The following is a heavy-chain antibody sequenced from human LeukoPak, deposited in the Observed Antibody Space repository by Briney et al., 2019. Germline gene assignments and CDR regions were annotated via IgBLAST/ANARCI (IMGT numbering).Heavy chain of an antibody. CDR2: ISGSGDNT. Sequence: PGGSLRLSCAASRFTFSTYAMSWVRQAPGKGLEWVSAISGSGDNTYYADSVKGRFTISRDNSKNTLYLQMNSLRAEDTAVYYCAKPPSGYNYLIDYWGQGTLVTVSS. D-gene: IGHD3-22*01. CDR3: AKPPSGYNYLIDY. J-gene: IGHJ4*02. CDR1: RFTFSTYA. V-gene: IGHV3-23*01.